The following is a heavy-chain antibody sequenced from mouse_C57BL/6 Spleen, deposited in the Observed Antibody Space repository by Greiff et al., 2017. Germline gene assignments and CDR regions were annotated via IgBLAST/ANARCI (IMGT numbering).Heavy chain of an antibody. Sequence: VKLQQPGAELVKPGASVKLSCKASGYTFTSYWMQWVKQRPGQGLEWIGEIDPSDSYTNYNQKFKGKATLTVDTSSSTAYMQLSSLTSEDSAVYYCARVYSNYADYWGQGTTLTVSS. CDR3: ARVYSNYADY. CDR2: IDPSDSYT. J-gene: IGHJ2*01. CDR1: GYTFTSYW. D-gene: IGHD2-5*01. V-gene: IGHV1-50*01.